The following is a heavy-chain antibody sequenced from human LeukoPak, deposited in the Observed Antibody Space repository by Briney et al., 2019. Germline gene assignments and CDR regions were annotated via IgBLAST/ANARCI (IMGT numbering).Heavy chain of an antibody. J-gene: IGHJ4*02. CDR1: GGSISSSANF. V-gene: IGHV4-39*01. D-gene: IGHD5-24*01. CDR2: TYYSWNT. Sequence: PSETLSLTCTVSGGSISSSANFWGWVRQPPGRGLEWIASTYYSWNTYYNPSLKSRVTISVDTSKNQFSLKLSSVTAADTAVYYCARHEEEDGYNAKTFDYWGQGTLVTVSS. CDR3: ARHEEEDGYNAKTFDY.